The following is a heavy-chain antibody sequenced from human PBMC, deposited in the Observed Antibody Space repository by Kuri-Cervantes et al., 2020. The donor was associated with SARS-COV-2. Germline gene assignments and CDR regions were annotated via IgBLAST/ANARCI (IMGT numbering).Heavy chain of an antibody. J-gene: IGHJ4*02. CDR1: GGSFSDYS. CDR3: ARGVSPGIAAAGTGDY. Sequence: SETLSLTCAVYGGSFSDYSWNWIRQPPGKGLEWIGEINHSGSTDYNPSLKSRVTISVDTSKNQFSLKLSSVTAADTAVYYCARGVSPGIAAAGTGDYWGQGTLVTVSS. D-gene: IGHD6-13*01. CDR2: INHSGST. V-gene: IGHV4-34*01.